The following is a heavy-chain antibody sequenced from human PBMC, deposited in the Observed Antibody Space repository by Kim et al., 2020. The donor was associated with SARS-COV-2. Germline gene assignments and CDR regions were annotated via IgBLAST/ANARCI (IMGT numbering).Heavy chain of an antibody. Sequence: GGSLRLSCAASELTFSNYAMSWVRRAPGKGLEWVSAINSGVGSTYYADSAKGRFTISRDNSKNTLYLQMNSLRAEDTAVYYCATFNGGGYWGQGTLVTVSS. CDR1: ELTFSNYA. D-gene: IGHD2-8*01. J-gene: IGHJ4*02. CDR3: ATFNGGGY. CDR2: INSGVGST. V-gene: IGHV3-23*01.